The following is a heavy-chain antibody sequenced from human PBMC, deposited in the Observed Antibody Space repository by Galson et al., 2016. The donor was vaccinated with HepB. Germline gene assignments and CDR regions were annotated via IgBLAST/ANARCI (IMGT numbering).Heavy chain of an antibody. CDR2: ISAGDAGT. D-gene: IGHD6-13*01. V-gene: IGHV3-23*01. CDR3: AKGRLGSSWFPSFDY. J-gene: IGHJ4*02. Sequence: SLRLSCAASGFTSDSYAMSWVRQAPGKGLEWVSSISAGDAGTYYADSVKGRSTVSRDNSKNTLSLQVNSLRGEGTAVYYCAKGRLGSSWFPSFDYWGQGTVVTVSS. CDR1: GFTSDSYA.